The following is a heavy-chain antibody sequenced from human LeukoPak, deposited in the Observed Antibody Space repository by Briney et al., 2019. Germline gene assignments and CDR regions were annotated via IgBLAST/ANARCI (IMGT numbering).Heavy chain of an antibody. V-gene: IGHV1-3*01. D-gene: IGHD3-10*01. Sequence: ASVKVSCKASGYTFTSYAMHWVRQAPGQRLEWMGWINAGNGNTKYSQKFHGRVTITRDTSASTAYMELSSLRSEDTAVYYCARDRGDYYGSGYFDYWGQGTLVTVSS. CDR1: GYTFTSYA. CDR3: ARDRGDYYGSGYFDY. J-gene: IGHJ4*02. CDR2: INAGNGNT.